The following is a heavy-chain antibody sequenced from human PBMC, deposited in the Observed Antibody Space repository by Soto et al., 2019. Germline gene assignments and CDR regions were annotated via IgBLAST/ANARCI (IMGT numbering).Heavy chain of an antibody. Sequence: QVQLAESGGGVAQPGKSLRLSCAASGFIFRSYGMHWVRQAPGKGLEWVAFIWYDGVNKYYAESVKGRFTISRDNCRNTMYLQMDSLRGEDTAVYYCVGEPDSGLLWFGNADSWGQGAQVPVSS. J-gene: IGHJ5*01. D-gene: IGHD3-10*01. CDR2: IWYDGVNK. V-gene: IGHV3-33*01. CDR3: VGEPDSGLLWFGNADS. CDR1: GFIFRSYG.